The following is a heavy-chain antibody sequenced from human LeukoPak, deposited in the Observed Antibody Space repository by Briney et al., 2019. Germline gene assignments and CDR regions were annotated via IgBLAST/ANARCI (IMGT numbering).Heavy chain of an antibody. CDR3: ARDLEVRGTMDV. CDR2: INAGNGNT. D-gene: IGHD3-10*01. J-gene: IGHJ6*04. CDR1: GYTFTSYA. Sequence: ASVKVSCKASGYTFTSYAMHWVRQAPGQRLEWMGWINAGNGNTKYSQKFQGRVTIARDTSASTAYMELSSLRSEDTAVYYCARDLEVRGTMDVWGKGPTVSVSS. V-gene: IGHV1-3*01.